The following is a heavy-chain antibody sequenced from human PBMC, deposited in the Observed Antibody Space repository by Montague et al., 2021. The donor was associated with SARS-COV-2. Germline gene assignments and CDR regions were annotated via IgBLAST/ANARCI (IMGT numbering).Heavy chain of an antibody. Sequence: SETLSLTCTVSGGSISSYSWSWIRQPPGKGLEWIGYIYYGGSTNYSPSFKGRVIMSVDTSNNQFSLRLTSVTAADTAVYYCARLRRPDGYSYWFGPWGQGTLVTVSS. CDR3: ARLRRPDGYSYWFGP. V-gene: IGHV4-59*08. CDR1: GGSISSYS. D-gene: IGHD5-24*01. J-gene: IGHJ5*02. CDR2: IYYGGST.